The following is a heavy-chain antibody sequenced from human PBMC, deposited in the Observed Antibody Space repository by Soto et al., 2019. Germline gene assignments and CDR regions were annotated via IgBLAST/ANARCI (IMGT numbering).Heavy chain of an antibody. CDR2: FNPSGGST. CDR3: ARVGYDWYFDP. D-gene: IGHD5-18*01. CDR1: GYTFNSYY. Sequence: QVQLVQSGAEVKKPGASVKVSCKASGYTFNSYYIHWVRQAPGQGLEWMGIFNPSGGSTNYPQKLQCRVTLTRDTSTSTGYMELSILRSEHTAIDYCARVGYDWYFDPWGRGPLVTSPS. J-gene: IGHJ2*01. V-gene: IGHV1-46*02.